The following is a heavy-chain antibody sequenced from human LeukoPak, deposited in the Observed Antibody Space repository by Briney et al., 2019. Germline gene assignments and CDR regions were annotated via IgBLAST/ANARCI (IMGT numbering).Heavy chain of an antibody. CDR3: ARGFGSGSYQYRHFDY. CDR1: GFTFSSYG. J-gene: IGHJ4*02. V-gene: IGHV3-30*02. CDR2: IRYDGSNK. Sequence: GGSLRLSCAASGFTFSSYGMHWVRQAPGKGLEWVAFIRYDGSNKYYADSVKGRFTISRDNSKNTLYLQMNSLRAEDTAVYYCARGFGSGSYQYRHFDYWGQGTLVTVSS. D-gene: IGHD3-10*01.